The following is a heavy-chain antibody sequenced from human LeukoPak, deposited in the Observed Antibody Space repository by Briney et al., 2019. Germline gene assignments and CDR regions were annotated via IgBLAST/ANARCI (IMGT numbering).Heavy chain of an antibody. Sequence: GGSLRLSCAASGFTFSSYALSWVRQAPGKGLEWVSAISGRGGSTYYADSVKGRFTSSRDNSKNTLYLQMNSLRAEDTAVYYCATPLASRRAFDIWRQGTMVTVSS. CDR3: ATPLASRRAFDI. CDR2: ISGRGGST. J-gene: IGHJ3*02. CDR1: GFTFSSYA. D-gene: IGHD1-26*01. V-gene: IGHV3-23*01.